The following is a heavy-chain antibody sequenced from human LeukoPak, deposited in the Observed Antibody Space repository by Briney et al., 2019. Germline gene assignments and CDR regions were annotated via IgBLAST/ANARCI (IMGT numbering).Heavy chain of an antibody. Sequence: SETLSLTCIVSGGSISSHYWSWIRQPPGKGLEYIGYIYYSGSTDYNPSLKSRVTISLDTSKNQFSLNLSSVTAADTAVYYCARRSGVLDSRDSRYHFDHWGQGTLATVSS. J-gene: IGHJ4*02. D-gene: IGHD3-22*01. CDR2: IYYSGST. V-gene: IGHV4-59*11. CDR3: ARRSGVLDSRDSRYHFDH. CDR1: GGSISSHY.